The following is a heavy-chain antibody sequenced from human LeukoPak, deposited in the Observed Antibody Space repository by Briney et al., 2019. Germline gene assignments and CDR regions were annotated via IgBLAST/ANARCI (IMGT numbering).Heavy chain of an antibody. CDR2: ISSSSSYI. CDR3: ARGQGVRYFDWLLPYFDY. D-gene: IGHD3-9*01. J-gene: IGHJ4*02. V-gene: IGHV3-21*01. Sequence: GGSLRLSCAASGFTFSSYSMNWVRQAPGKGLEWVSSISSSSSYIYYADSVKGRFTISRDNAKNSLYLQMNSLRAEDTAVYYCARGQGVRYFDWLLPYFDYWGQGTLVTVSS. CDR1: GFTFSSYS.